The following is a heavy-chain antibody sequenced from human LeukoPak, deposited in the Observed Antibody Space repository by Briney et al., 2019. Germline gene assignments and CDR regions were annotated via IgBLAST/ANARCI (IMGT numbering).Heavy chain of an antibody. CDR2: ISGSGGST. CDR3: AKGQMATIFLPRDY. CDR1: GFTFSSYA. Sequence: GGSLRLSCAASGFTFSSYAMSWVRQAPGKGLEWVSAISGSGGSTYYADSVKGRFTISRDNSKNTLYLQMNSLRAEDTAVYYCAKGQMATIFLPRDYWGQGTLVTVSS. J-gene: IGHJ4*02. V-gene: IGHV3-23*01. D-gene: IGHD5-24*01.